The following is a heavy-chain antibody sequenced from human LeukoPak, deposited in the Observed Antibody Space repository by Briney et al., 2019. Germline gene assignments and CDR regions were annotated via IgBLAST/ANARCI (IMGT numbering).Heavy chain of an antibody. CDR1: GDSVSSNSAA. J-gene: IGHJ4*02. Sequence: SQTLSLTCVISGDSVSSNSAAWNWIRQSLSRGLEWLGRTYYRSKWYNEYAVSVKSRITINPDTSENQFSLQLNSVTPEDTAVYYCARAQAYSGRIFDYWGQGTLVTVSS. CDR3: ARAQAYSGRIFDY. D-gene: IGHD1-26*01. CDR2: TYYRSKWYN. V-gene: IGHV6-1*01.